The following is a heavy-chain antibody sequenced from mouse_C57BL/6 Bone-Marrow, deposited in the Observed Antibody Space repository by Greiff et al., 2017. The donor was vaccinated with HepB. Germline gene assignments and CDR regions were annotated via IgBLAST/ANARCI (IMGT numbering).Heavy chain of an antibody. V-gene: IGHV5-12*01. CDR2: ISNGGGST. Sequence: EVNVVESGGGLVQPGGSLKLSCAASGFTFSDYYMYWVRQTPEKRLEWVAYISNGGGSTYYPDTVKGRFTISRDNAKNTLYLQMSRLKSEDTAMYYCARHSPYYYGSSWFAYWGQVTLVTVSA. J-gene: IGHJ3*01. CDR3: ARHSPYYYGSSWFAY. CDR1: GFTFSDYY. D-gene: IGHD1-1*01.